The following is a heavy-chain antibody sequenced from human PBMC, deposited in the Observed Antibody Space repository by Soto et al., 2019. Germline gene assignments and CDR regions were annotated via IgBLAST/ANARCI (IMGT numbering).Heavy chain of an antibody. J-gene: IGHJ5*02. CDR2: INHSGST. CDR1: GGSFSGYY. V-gene: IGHV4-34*01. CDR3: ARGRSFRIALRAAGIWFDP. Sequence: SETLSLTCAVYGGSFSGYYWSWIRQPPGKGLEWIGEINHSGSTNYNPSLKSRVTISVDTSKNQFSLKLSSVTAADTAVYYCARGRSFRIALRAAGIWFDPWGQGTLVTVSS. D-gene: IGHD2-21*01.